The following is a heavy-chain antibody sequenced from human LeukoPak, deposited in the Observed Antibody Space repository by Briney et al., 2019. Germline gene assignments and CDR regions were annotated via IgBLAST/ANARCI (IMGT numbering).Heavy chain of an antibody. D-gene: IGHD6-6*01. CDR2: ISGSGSST. V-gene: IGHV3-23*01. CDR1: GFTFSNYA. CDR3: AKDLREYSSSPRNAFDI. J-gene: IGHJ3*02. Sequence: PGGSLRLSCAASGFTFSNYAMSWVCQAPGKGLEWVSTISGSGSSTYSADSVKGRFTISRDNSKNTLYLQMNSLRAEDTAVYYCAKDLREYSSSPRNAFDIWGQGTMVTVSS.